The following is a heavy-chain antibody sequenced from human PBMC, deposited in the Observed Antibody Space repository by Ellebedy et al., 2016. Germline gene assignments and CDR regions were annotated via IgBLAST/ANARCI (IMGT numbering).Heavy chain of an antibody. D-gene: IGHD3-10*01. CDR2: IYYSGST. V-gene: IGHV4-59*08. Sequence: SETLSLTCTVSGGSISSYYWSWIRQPPGKGLEWIGYIYYSGSTNYNPSLKSRVTISVDTSKNQFSLKLSSVTAADTAVYYCARQGLLLFGELLPARYGMDVWGQGTTVTVSS. CDR3: ARQGLLLFGELLPARYGMDV. J-gene: IGHJ6*02. CDR1: GGSISSYY.